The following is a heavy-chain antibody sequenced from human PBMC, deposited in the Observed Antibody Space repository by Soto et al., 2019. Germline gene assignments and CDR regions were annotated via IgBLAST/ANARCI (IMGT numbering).Heavy chain of an antibody. D-gene: IGHD1-26*01. V-gene: IGHV1-69*13. CDR3: ARVGAKLGHAFDI. CDR1: GGAFSSYA. CDR2: IIPIFGTA. J-gene: IGHJ3*02. Sequence: GGSVKGSFKACGGAFSSYAISWVRQAPGQGLEWMGGIIPIFGTANYAQKFQGRVTITADESTSTAYMELSSLRSEDTAVYYCARVGAKLGHAFDIWGQGTLVTVSS.